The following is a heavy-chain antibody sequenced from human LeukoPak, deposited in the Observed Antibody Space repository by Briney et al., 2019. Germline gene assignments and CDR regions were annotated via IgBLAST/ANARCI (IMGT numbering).Heavy chain of an antibody. Sequence: SETLSLTCTVSGGSISSGSYYWTWIRQYPGKGRDWMGYTHYSGSGYNNPSLKSRVTISVDTSKNQFSLKLSSVTAADTAVYYCARGGVVAALYNWFDPWGQGTLVTVSS. CDR2: THYSGSG. V-gene: IGHV4-31*03. CDR1: GGSISSGSYY. CDR3: ARGGVVAALYNWFDP. D-gene: IGHD2-15*01. J-gene: IGHJ5*02.